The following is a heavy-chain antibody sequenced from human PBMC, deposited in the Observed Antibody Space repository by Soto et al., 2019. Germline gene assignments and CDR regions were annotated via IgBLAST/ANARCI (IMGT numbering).Heavy chain of an antibody. CDR3: ARTVXXPDLLADSFVDYYYYMDG. Sequence: SETLSLTCTVSGGSISNFYWSWIRQPPGKGLEWIGYVYYTGSTSYNPSLKRRVTFSADSSRGQFSLRLNSVTAADTAVYYCARTVXXPDLLADSFVDYYYYMDGWGXGTTVT. V-gene: IGHV4-59*08. CDR2: VYYTGST. J-gene: IGHJ6*03. D-gene: IGHD3-9*01. CDR1: GGSISNFY.